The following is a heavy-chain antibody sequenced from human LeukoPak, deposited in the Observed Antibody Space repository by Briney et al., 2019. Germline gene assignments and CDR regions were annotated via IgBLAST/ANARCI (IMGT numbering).Heavy chain of an antibody. D-gene: IGHD6-6*01. V-gene: IGHV1-69-2*01. Sequence: ATVKLSCKVSGYPFTHYYMHWVPQAPGKGLECMGLVHPEEDEKIYAEKLQGRVTITADMSEDTGYLELSDLRSEDSAAYYCATGVSISSVYNWFDPWGQGTLVTVSS. CDR2: VHPEEDEK. J-gene: IGHJ5*02. CDR1: GYPFTHYY. CDR3: ATGVSISSVYNWFDP.